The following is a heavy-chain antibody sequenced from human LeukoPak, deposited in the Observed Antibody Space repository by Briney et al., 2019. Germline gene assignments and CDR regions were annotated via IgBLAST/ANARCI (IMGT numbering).Heavy chain of an antibody. Sequence: GWINTNTGNPTYAQGFTGRFVFSLDTSVSTAYLQISSLKAEDTAVYSCARSELAVVAAIDYWGQGTLVTVSS. CDR2: INTNTGNP. J-gene: IGHJ4*02. V-gene: IGHV7-4-1*02. D-gene: IGHD2-15*01. CDR3: ARSELAVVAAIDY.